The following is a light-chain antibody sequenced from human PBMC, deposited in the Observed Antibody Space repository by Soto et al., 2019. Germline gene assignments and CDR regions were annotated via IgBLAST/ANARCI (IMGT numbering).Light chain of an antibody. CDR3: QQRSTWT. CDR1: QSVSSY. V-gene: IGKV3-11*01. J-gene: IGKJ1*01. CDR2: DAS. Sequence: DIVLTQSPATLSLSPGERATLSCRASQSVSSYLAWYQQKPGQGPRLLIHDASKRATDIPARFTGSGSGTDFTLTISSLEPEDFSGYFCQQRSTWTFGQGTKVEV.